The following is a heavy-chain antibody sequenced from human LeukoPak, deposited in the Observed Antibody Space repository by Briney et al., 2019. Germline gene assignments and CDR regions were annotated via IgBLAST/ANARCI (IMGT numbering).Heavy chain of an antibody. D-gene: IGHD6-19*01. J-gene: IGHJ4*02. CDR3: AREGAESSGWYPYYFDY. V-gene: IGHV1-18*01. CDR1: GYTFTSYA. CDR2: ISAYNGNT. Sequence: ASVKVSCKASGYTFTSYAMNWVRQAPGQGLEWMGWISAYNGNTNYAQKLQGRVTMTTDTSTSTAYMELRSLRSDDTAVYYCAREGAESSGWYPYYFDYWGQGTLVTVSS.